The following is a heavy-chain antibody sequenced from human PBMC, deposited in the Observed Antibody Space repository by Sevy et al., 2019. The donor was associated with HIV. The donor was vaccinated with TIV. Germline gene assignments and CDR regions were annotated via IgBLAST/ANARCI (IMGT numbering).Heavy chain of an antibody. Sequence: GGSLRLSCAASGFTFSDYYMSWIRQAPGKGLEWVSYISSSGSTIYYADSVKGRFTISRDNAKNSLYLQMNSRRAEDTAVYYCARRGWLWSFDGMDVWGQGTTVTVSS. CDR2: ISSSGSTI. J-gene: IGHJ6*02. D-gene: IGHD3-22*01. CDR3: ARRGWLWSFDGMDV. CDR1: GFTFSDYY. V-gene: IGHV3-11*01.